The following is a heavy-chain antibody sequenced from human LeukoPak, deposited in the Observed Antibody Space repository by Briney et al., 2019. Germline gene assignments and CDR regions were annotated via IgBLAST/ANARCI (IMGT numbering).Heavy chain of an antibody. D-gene: IGHD2-21*01. CDR3: ALTTSILWWSWEA. J-gene: IGHJ4*02. V-gene: IGHV3-23*01. Sequence: SGGSLRLSCAASGFTFSSYGMSWVRQAPGKGLEWVSAISGSGGSTYYADSVKGRFTISRDNSKNTLYLQMNGLRAEDTAVYYCALTTSILWWSWEAWGQGTLVTVSS. CDR2: ISGSGGST. CDR1: GFTFSSYG.